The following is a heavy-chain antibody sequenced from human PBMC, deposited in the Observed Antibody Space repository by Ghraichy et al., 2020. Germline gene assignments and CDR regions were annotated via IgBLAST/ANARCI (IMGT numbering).Heavy chain of an antibody. V-gene: IGHV3-66*01. CDR3: ATGEPSLARGWYYYYYYGMDG. J-gene: IGHJ6*02. Sequence: GGSLRLSCAASGFTVSSNYMSWVRQSPGKGLEWVSVIYSGGSKYYADYVEGRCTISRDNSKNTLYLQLNSMRAEDKAVYYCATGEPSLARGWYYYYYYGMDGWGQGTTVTVSS. CDR1: GFTVSSNY. CDR2: IYSGGSK. D-gene: IGHD6-19*01.